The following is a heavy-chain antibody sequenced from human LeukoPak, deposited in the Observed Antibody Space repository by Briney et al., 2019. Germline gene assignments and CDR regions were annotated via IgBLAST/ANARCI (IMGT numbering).Heavy chain of an antibody. V-gene: IGHV4-38-2*02. J-gene: IGHJ3*02. Sequence: SETLSLTCTVSGSSTNSGYYWGWIRQPPGKGPEWIGCMYHSGSIYSNPSLKSRVTISLETSKNQFSLKLSSVTAADTAVYYCARHAYGDLSAFDIWGQGTMVTVSS. CDR1: GSSTNSGYY. CDR2: MYHSGSI. D-gene: IGHD4-17*01. CDR3: ARHAYGDLSAFDI.